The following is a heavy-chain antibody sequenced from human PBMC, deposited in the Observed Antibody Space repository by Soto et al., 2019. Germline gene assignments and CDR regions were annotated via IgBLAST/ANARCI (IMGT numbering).Heavy chain of an antibody. CDR1: GVSGSTNGMA. J-gene: IGHJ4*02. D-gene: IGHD3-9*01. V-gene: IGHV2-70*01. CDR2: IDGNDQK. Sequence: SGPTRVNTTQALTLTFTLSGVSGSTNGMAVTGIRHPPGKALEWLALIDGNDQKYYNSSLKTRLTLSKDTSKNHMVLTMTNMDPLDTGTYFCARLLKGGTSDWIHIDCWGQGTLVTVSS. CDR3: ARLLKGGTSDWIHIDC.